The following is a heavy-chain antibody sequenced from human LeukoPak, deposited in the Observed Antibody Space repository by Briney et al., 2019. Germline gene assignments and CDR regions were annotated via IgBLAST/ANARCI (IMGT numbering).Heavy chain of an antibody. V-gene: IGHV1-69*06. CDR3: ASVSGSYWRAFDY. Sequence: ASVKVSCKASGGTFSSYAISWVRQAPGQGLEWMGGIIPIFGTANYAQKFQGRVTITADKSTSTAYMELSSLRSEDTAVYYCASVSGSYWRAFDYWGQGTLVTVSS. D-gene: IGHD3-10*01. CDR1: GGTFSSYA. CDR2: IIPIFGTA. J-gene: IGHJ4*02.